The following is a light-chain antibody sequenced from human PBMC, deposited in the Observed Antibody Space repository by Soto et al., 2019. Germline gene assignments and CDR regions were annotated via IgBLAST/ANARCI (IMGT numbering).Light chain of an antibody. Sequence: EIVLTQSPGTLSLSPGERATLSCRASQSVSSSYLAWYQQKPGQAPRLLIYGASSRATGIPDRFSGSGSGTDFTLTISSLEPEDFAVYYCQYYDKLAKAITFGQGTRLEIK. CDR2: GAS. J-gene: IGKJ5*01. CDR1: QSVSSSY. V-gene: IGKV3-20*01. CDR3: QYYDKLAKAIT.